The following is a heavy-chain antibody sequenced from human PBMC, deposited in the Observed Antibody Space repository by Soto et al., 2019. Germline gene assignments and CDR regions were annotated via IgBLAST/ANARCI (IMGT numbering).Heavy chain of an antibody. CDR3: AKASIFGMVIHYFDY. D-gene: IGHD3-3*01. Sequence: GGSLRLSCAASGFTFSSYAMSWVRQAPGKGLEWVSGISGSDGITYYADSVKGRFTISRDNSKNTLYLQMNSLRAEDTALYYCAKASIFGMVIHYFDYWGQGTLVTVSS. J-gene: IGHJ4*02. V-gene: IGHV3-23*01. CDR1: GFTFSSYA. CDR2: ISGSDGIT.